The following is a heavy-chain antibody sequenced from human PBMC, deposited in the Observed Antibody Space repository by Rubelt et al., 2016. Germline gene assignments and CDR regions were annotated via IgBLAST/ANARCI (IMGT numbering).Heavy chain of an antibody. CDR3: AREVIQLGRPMDV. CDR1: GAAFNNVF. Sequence: QVQLQQWGAGLLKPAETLSLTCGVQGAAFNNVFWTWIRQPPGKGLEWIGYINVGGSTNYNPSLKGRVTISADPSKGQFSLKLTSMTAADTAVYYCAREVIQLGRPMDVWGQGTTVTVSS. CDR2: INVGGST. J-gene: IGHJ6*02. D-gene: IGHD1-26*01. V-gene: IGHV4-34*01.